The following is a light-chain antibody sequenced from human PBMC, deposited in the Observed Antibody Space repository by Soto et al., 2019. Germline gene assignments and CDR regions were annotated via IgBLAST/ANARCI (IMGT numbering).Light chain of an antibody. J-gene: IGKJ4*01. V-gene: IGKV3D-20*02. Sequence: EIVLTHSPGTLSLSPWERAALSFSASQSVSSSYLAWYQQKPGQAPRLLIYDASNRATGIPARFSGSGSGTDFTLTISSLEPEDFAVYFCQHRAGWPPALTFGGGTKVDIK. CDR1: QSVSSSY. CDR3: QHRAGWPPALT. CDR2: DAS.